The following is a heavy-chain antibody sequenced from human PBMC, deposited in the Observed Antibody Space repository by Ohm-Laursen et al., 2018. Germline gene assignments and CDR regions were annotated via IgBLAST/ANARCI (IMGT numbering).Heavy chain of an antibody. J-gene: IGHJ4*02. Sequence: GSLRLSCTASGFTFSSYAMSWVRQAPGKGLEWVSTIVGSADSTYYADSVKGRFTISRDNSKNTLYLQMNSLRAEDTAVYNCAKVRDSSGSFFDYWGQGTLVTVSS. D-gene: IGHD3-22*01. V-gene: IGHV3-23*01. CDR2: IVGSADST. CDR3: AKVRDSSGSFFDY. CDR1: GFTFSSYA.